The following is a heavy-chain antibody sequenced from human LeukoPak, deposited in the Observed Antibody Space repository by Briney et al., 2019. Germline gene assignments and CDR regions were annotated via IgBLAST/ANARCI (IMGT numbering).Heavy chain of an antibody. D-gene: IGHD5-18*01. CDR1: GGSVSNSLYY. V-gene: IGHV4-61*01. CDR2: IYYNGDT. CDR3: ARVLRAASWRSYDY. Sequence: SETLSLTCTVSGGSVSNSLYYWSWIRQPPGKGLEWIGYIYYNGDTNYDPSLKSRVIISIDTSSNQFSLRLNSMTAADTAVYYCARVLRAASWRSYDYWGQGSLVTVSS. J-gene: IGHJ4*02.